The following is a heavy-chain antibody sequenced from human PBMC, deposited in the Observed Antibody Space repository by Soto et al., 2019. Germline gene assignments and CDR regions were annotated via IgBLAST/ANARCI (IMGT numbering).Heavy chain of an antibody. V-gene: IGHV3-23*01. CDR2: ISGSGGST. CDR3: AKAQFDYGDYPYFQH. CDR1: GFTFSSYA. Sequence: PGGSLRLSCAASGFTFSSYAMSCVRQAPGKGLEWVSAISGSGGSTYYADSVKGRFTISRDNSKNTLYLQMNSLRAEDTAVYYCAKAQFDYGDYPYFQHWGQGTLVTVS. J-gene: IGHJ1*01. D-gene: IGHD4-17*01.